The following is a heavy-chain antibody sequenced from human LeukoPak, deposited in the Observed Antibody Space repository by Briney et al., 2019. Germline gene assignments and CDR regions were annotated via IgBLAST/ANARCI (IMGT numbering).Heavy chain of an antibody. CDR2: SGTRSGTK. D-gene: IGHD3-16*02. CDR3: LLQMTYGELSDPDF. CDR1: VFILSRLA. Sequence: GGSLTLSCLASVFILSRLAMHWVSQAPGKGLEWVSSSGTRSGTKYYADSVMGGLTISSEGAINSALLQINSLRAKDTAVYYCLLQMTYGELSDPDFRGQGTLVTVSS. V-gene: IGHV3-21*01. J-gene: IGHJ4*02.